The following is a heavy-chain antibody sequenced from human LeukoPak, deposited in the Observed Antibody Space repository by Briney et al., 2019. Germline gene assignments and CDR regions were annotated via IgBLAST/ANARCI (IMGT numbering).Heavy chain of an antibody. J-gene: IGHJ2*01. D-gene: IGHD3-22*01. Sequence: SQTPSLTCTVSGGPISSGGYYWSCIRQHPGKGLEWIGYIYYSGSTYYNPSLKSRVTISVDTSKNQFSLKLSSVTAADTAVYYCARGPADSSGYYPSRYFDLWGRGTLVTVSS. CDR3: ARGPADSSGYYPSRYFDL. CDR2: IYYSGST. V-gene: IGHV4-31*03. CDR1: GGPISSGGYY.